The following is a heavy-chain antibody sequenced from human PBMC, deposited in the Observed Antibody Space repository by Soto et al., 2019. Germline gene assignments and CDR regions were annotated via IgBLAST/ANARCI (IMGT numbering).Heavy chain of an antibody. D-gene: IGHD3-10*01. CDR3: VREANYYGSGSYFVREHNWFDP. Sequence: QVQLQESGQGLVKPSGTLSLTCAVSGGSISSSNWWSWFRQPPGKGLEWIGEIYHSGSTNYNPSPKSRVTISVDKSKNQFSLKLSSVTAADTAVYYCVREANYYGSGSYFVREHNWFDPWGQGTLVTVSA. J-gene: IGHJ5*02. CDR1: GGSISSSNW. V-gene: IGHV4-4*02. CDR2: IYHSGST.